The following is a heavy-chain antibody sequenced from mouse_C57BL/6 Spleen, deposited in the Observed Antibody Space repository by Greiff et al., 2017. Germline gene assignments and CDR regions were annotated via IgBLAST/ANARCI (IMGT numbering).Heavy chain of an antibody. V-gene: IGHV5-16*01. J-gene: IGHJ4*01. CDR2: INYDGSST. CDR1: GFTFSDYY. CDR3: AAHYYGNYAMDY. Sequence: DVKLVESEGGLVQPGSSMKLSCTASGFTFSDYYMAWVRQVPEKGLEWVANINYDGSSTYYLDSLKSRFIISRDNAKNILYLQMSSLKSEDTATYYWAAHYYGNYAMDYWGQGTSVTVSS. D-gene: IGHD1-1*01.